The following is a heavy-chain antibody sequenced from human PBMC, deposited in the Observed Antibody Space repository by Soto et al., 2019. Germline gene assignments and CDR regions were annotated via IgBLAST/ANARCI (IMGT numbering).Heavy chain of an antibody. V-gene: IGHV3-72*01. CDR2: IRNKVNSYTT. CDR3: ARHIPYHGKDV. CDR1: GFTFSDHY. Sequence: EVQLVESGGGLVQPGGSLRLSCAASGFTFSDHYMDWVRQAPGKGLEWVGRIRNKVNSYTTEYAASVKGRFTISRDDSRNSLYLHMNSLKTEDTAVYYCARHIPYHGKDVWGQGTTVTVSS. D-gene: IGHD2-21*01. J-gene: IGHJ6*02.